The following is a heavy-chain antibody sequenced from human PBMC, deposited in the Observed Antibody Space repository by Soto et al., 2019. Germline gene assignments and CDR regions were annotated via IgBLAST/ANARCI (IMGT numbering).Heavy chain of an antibody. J-gene: IGHJ3*02. CDR3: TRSIITYNDFWSGNDAFDI. CDR1: GFTFSNAW. D-gene: IGHD3-3*01. CDR2: IKRKTDGGTT. V-gene: IGHV3-15*01. Sequence: EVQLVESVGRLVKPGGSLRVSCAASGFTFSNAWMIWVRQAPGKGLEWVGRIKRKTDGGTTDYAAPVKGRFTISRDDSKNTLYLQMNSLKTEDTAVYYCTRSIITYNDFWSGNDAFDIWGQGTMVTVSS.